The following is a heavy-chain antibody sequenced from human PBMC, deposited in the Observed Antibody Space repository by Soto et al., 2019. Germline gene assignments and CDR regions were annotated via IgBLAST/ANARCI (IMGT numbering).Heavy chain of an antibody. CDR2: IYSGGRT. CDR3: ARDSSGYGIDY. Sequence: PGGSLRLSCAASGFTVSSNYMTWVRQAPGKGLEWVSFIYSGGRTYYADSVTGRFTISRDNSKNTLYLQMNSLRAEDAAVYYCARDSSGYGIDYWGQGTQLTVSS. D-gene: IGHD5-12*01. J-gene: IGHJ4*02. CDR1: GFTVSSNY. V-gene: IGHV3-66*01.